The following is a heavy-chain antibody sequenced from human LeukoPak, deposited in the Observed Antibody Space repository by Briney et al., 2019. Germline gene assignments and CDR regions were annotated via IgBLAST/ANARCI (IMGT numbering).Heavy chain of an antibody. CDR2: ISDNEGRT. J-gene: IGHJ4*02. CDR3: ARHDSFIPY. D-gene: IGHD5-18*01. Sequence: GGSLRLSCAASGFTFNYYAMSWVRQAPGKGLEWVSGISDNEGRTYYTDPLKGRFTISRDNSKNTVYLQMNNLRADDTAVYFCARHDSFIPYWGQGTLVTVSS. V-gene: IGHV3-23*01. CDR1: GFTFNYYA.